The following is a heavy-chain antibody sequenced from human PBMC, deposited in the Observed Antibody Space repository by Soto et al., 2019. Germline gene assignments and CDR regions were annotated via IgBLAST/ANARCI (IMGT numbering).Heavy chain of an antibody. V-gene: IGHV4-38-2*01. CDR1: GYSISSGYY. CDR2: IYHSGST. CDR3: ARVGVSMVRGVIPPFFDY. D-gene: IGHD3-10*01. Sequence: SETLSLTCAVSGYSISSGYYWCWILQPPGKGLEWIGSIYHSGSTYYNPSLKSRVTISVDTSKNQFSLKLSSVTAADTAVYYCARVGVSMVRGVIPPFFDYWGQGTLVTVSS. J-gene: IGHJ4*02.